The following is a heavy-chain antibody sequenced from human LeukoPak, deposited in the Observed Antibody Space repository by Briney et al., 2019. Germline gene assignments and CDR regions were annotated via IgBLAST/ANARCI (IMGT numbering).Heavy chain of an antibody. V-gene: IGHV1-69*13. CDR2: IIPIFGTA. CDR1: GGTFSSYA. D-gene: IGHD3-22*01. J-gene: IGHJ4*02. Sequence: SVKVSCKASGGTFSSYAISWVRQAPGQGLEWMGGIIPIFGTANYAQKFQGRVTITADESTSTAYMELSSLRSEDTAVYYCSIHGGEGYDSSGYYYTGFDYWGQGTLVTVSS. CDR3: SIHGGEGYDSSGYYYTGFDY.